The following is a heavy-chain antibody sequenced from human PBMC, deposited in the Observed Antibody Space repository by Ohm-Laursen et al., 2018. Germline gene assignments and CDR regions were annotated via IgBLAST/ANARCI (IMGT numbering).Heavy chain of an antibody. D-gene: IGHD5-18*01. V-gene: IGHV3-21*01. CDR1: GFTFSSYS. CDR2: ISSSSSYI. Sequence: GSLRLSCAASGFTFSSYSMNWVRQAPGKGLEWVSSISSSSSYIYYADSVKGRFTISRDNAKNSLYLQMNSLRAEDTAVYYCAREDTGPDYYYGMDVWGQGTTVTVSS. CDR3: AREDTGPDYYYGMDV. J-gene: IGHJ6*02.